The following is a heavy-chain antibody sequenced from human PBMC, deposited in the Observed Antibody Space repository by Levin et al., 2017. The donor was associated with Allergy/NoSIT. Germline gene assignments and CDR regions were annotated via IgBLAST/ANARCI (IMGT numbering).Heavy chain of an antibody. D-gene: IGHD3-22*01. CDR1: GFTFSSYS. Sequence: GESLKISCAASGFTFSSYSMNWVRQAPGKGLEWVSSISSSSSYIYYADSVKGRFTISRDNAKNSLYLQMNSLRAEDTAVYSSSRDPHYYYDSSHAWGQGPLVTVSS. CDR2: ISSSSSYI. J-gene: IGHJ4*02. CDR3: SRDPHYYYDSSHA. V-gene: IGHV3-21*01.